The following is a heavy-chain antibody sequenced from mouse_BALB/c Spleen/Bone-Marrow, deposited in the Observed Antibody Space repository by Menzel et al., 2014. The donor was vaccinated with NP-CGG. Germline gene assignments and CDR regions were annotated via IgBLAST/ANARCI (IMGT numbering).Heavy chain of an antibody. J-gene: IGHJ3*01. CDR3: ARHAYYDQTEVSFVY. Sequence: DVQLQESGGGLVKSGGSLKLSCAASGFTFNSYGMSWVRQTPEKRLEWDATISCGGSYTFYPDSVKGRFTISRDNAKNNLYLQLSSLRSEDTALYYCARHAYYDQTEVSFVYWGQGTLVTVSA. V-gene: IGHV5-9-2*01. CDR1: GFTFNSYG. CDR2: ISCGGSYT. D-gene: IGHD2-4*01.